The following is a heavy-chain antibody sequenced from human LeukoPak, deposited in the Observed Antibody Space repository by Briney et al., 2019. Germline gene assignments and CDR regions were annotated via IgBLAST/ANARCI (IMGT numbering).Heavy chain of an antibody. D-gene: IGHD3-10*01. V-gene: IGHV3-49*04. Sequence: PGGSLRLSCTASVFTFADYAMTWVRQAPGKGLEWLGFIRSKTYGGTTEFAASVKGRFTISRDDSKSIAYLQMNSLNTDDTGVYYCAPNPMVPFDYWGQGTLVTVSS. J-gene: IGHJ4*02. CDR1: VFTFADYA. CDR3: APNPMVPFDY. CDR2: IRSKTYGGTT.